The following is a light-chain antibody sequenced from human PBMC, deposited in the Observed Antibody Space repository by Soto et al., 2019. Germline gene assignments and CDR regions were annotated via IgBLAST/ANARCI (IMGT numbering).Light chain of an antibody. CDR1: SSDVGSYNR. CDR3: SSYTSSSTYV. CDR2: DVS. V-gene: IGLV2-18*02. Sequence: QAVVTQPPSVSGSPGQSATISCTGTSSDVGSYNRVSWYQQPPGTAPKLMIYDVSNRPSGVPDRFSGSRSGNTASLTISGLQAEDEADYYCSSYTSSSTYVFGTGTKLTVL. J-gene: IGLJ1*01.